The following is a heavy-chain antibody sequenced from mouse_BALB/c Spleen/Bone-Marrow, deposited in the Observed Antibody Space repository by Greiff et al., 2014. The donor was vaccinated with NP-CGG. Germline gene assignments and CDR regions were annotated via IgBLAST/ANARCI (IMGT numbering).Heavy chain of an antibody. CDR1: GFSLTSYG. CDR2: IWAGGST. CDR3: ARYYLYAMDY. D-gene: IGHD1-1*02. J-gene: IGHJ4*01. V-gene: IGHV2-9*02. Sequence: VKLMESGPGLVAPSQSLSITCTVSGFSLTSYGVHWVRQPPGKGLEWLGVIWAGGSTNYNSALMSRLSISKDNSKSQVFLKMNSLQTDDTAMYYRARYYLYAMDYWGQGTSVTVSS.